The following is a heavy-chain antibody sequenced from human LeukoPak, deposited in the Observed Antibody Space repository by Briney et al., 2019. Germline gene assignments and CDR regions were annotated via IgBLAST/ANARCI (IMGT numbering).Heavy chain of an antibody. CDR3: ARDQPGGGLDY. D-gene: IGHD1-14*01. CDR2: MSYDGGDK. CDR1: GFTFSGYA. J-gene: IGHJ4*02. V-gene: IGHV3-30-3*01. Sequence: GRSLRLSCAASGFTFSGYAMDWVRQAPGKGLEWVAFMSYDGGDKQYLDSVKGRSPLSRDNSNKTLYLEMNRLTPDDTAVYYCARDQPGGGLDYWGQGILVTVSS.